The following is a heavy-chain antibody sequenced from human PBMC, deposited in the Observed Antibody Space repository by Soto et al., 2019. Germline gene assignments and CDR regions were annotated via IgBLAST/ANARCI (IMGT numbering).Heavy chain of an antibody. D-gene: IGHD5-12*01. CDR1: GYIFTSYW. CDR3: ARLCRDGYEIGY. V-gene: IGHV5-10-1*01. CDR2: IDPSDSYT. Sequence: ESLRISWKGSGYIFTSYWISLVRQIPGKGLEWMGRIDPSDSYTNYSPSFQGHVTISADKSISTAYLQWSSLKASDTAMYYCARLCRDGYEIGYWGQGTLVTVSS. J-gene: IGHJ4*02.